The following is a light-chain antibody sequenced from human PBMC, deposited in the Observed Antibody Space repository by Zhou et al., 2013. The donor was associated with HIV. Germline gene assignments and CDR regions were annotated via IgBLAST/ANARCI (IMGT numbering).Light chain of an antibody. CDR3: QHLEF. Sequence: EVVLTQSPGTLSLSPGERATLFCWASQGVNSLNWYQKRRGQAPRLLMYETSRRASGIPDRFIGSVSGTNFSLSITKVDREDLAVYYCQHLEFFGLGT. J-gene: IGKJ2*01. CDR1: QGVNS. CDR2: ETS. V-gene: IGKV3D-20*02.